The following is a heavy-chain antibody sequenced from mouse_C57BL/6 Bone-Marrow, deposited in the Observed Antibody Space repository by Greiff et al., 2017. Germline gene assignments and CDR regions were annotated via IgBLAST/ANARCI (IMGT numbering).Heavy chain of an antibody. Sequence: EVKLMESGGGLVKPGGSLKLSCAASGFTFSSYAMSWVRQTPEKRLEWVATISDGGSYTYYPDTVKGRFTISRDNAKNNLYLQMSHLKSEDTAMYYCARDRNGNYVDYWGQGTTLTVSS. CDR2: ISDGGSYT. CDR1: GFTFSSYA. J-gene: IGHJ2*01. D-gene: IGHD2-1*01. CDR3: ARDRNGNYVDY. V-gene: IGHV5-4*01.